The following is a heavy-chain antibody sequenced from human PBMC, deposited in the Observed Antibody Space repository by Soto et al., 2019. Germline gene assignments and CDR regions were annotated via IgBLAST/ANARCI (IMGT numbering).Heavy chain of an antibody. D-gene: IGHD2-2*01. CDR3: ARGPRYCSSTTCFSGVTWFDP. V-gene: IGHV1-18*04. CDR2: ISNYNGNT. J-gene: IGHJ5*02. CDR1: GYTFTSYG. Sequence: QVQLVQSGPEVRKPGASVKVSCKASGYTFTSYGMSWVRQAPGQGLEWMGWISNYNGNTNYAQKVQDRVTMTTDTSASTTYMELRSLSSDDTAVYYCARGPRYCSSTTCFSGVTWFDPWGQGTLVTVSS.